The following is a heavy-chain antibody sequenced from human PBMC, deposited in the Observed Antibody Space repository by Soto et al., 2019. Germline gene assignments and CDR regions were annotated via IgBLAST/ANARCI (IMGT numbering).Heavy chain of an antibody. D-gene: IGHD3-22*01. V-gene: IGHV5-51*01. Sequence: PGESLKISCKGSGYSFTSYWIGWVRQMPGKGLEWMGIIYPGDSDTRYSPSFQGQVTISADKSISTAYLQWSSLKASDTAMYCCARLRNYYDSSGYYGDAFDIWGQGTMVTVSS. CDR1: GYSFTSYW. J-gene: IGHJ3*02. CDR2: IYPGDSDT. CDR3: ARLRNYYDSSGYYGDAFDI.